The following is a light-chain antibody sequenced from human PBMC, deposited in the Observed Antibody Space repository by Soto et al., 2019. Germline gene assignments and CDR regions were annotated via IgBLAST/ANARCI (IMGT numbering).Light chain of an antibody. CDR3: CSYAGSSTAV. CDR1: SSDVGSYNL. V-gene: IGLV2-23*01. CDR2: EGS. J-gene: IGLJ7*01. Sequence: QSVLTQHASVSGSPGQSITISCTGTSSDVGSYNLVSWYQQHPGKAPKLMIYEGSKRPSGVSNRFSGSKSGNTASLTISGLQAEDDADYYCCSYAGSSTAVFGGGTQLTVL.